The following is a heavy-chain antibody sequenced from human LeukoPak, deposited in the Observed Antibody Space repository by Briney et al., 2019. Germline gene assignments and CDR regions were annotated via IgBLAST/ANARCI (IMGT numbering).Heavy chain of an antibody. CDR1: GASISSYY. D-gene: IGHD3-3*01. CDR2: IYYTGSN. Sequence: SETLSLTCTVSGASISSYYWSWIRQPPGKGLEWIGYIYYTGSNNYNPSLKSRVTISVDTSKNRFSLKLSSVTAADTAVYYCARGYYDFPYWGQGTLVTVSS. V-gene: IGHV4-59*01. J-gene: IGHJ4*02. CDR3: ARGYYDFPY.